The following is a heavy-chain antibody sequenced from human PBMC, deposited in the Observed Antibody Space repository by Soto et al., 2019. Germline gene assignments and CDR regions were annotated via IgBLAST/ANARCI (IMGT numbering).Heavy chain of an antibody. V-gene: IGHV3-53*01. CDR2: IYGGGVT. CDR3: ERVGEEIFDVYGMDV. J-gene: IGHJ6*02. Sequence: EVQLVESGGGLIQSGGSLRLSCAASGITVSRNYMSWVRQAPGKGLEWVSVIYGGGVTQYAEFVQGRLIISRDNYKNTFYLQVNSLRAEDTAVYYCERVGEEIFDVYGMDVWGQGTTVTVSS. CDR1: GITVSRNY. D-gene: IGHD3-10*01.